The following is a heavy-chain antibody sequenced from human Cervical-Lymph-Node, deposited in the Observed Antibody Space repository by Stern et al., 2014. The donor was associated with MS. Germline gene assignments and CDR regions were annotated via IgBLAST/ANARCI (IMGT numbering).Heavy chain of an antibody. V-gene: IGHV3-9*01. D-gene: IGHD4-11*01. CDR3: AKSSSIYSPPDY. J-gene: IGHJ4*02. CDR2: ISWNSGTI. CDR1: GFTFDDYA. Sequence: EVQLVQSGGGLVQPGKSLRLSCAASGFTFDDYAMHWVRQAPGKGLEWVSGISWNSGTINYADSVKGRFTISRDNAKNSLFLQMSSLRADDTALYYCAKSSSIYSPPDYWGQGTLVTVSS.